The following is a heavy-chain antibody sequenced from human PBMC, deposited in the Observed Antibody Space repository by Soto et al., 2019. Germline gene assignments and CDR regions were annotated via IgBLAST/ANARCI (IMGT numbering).Heavy chain of an antibody. CDR1: GGTFSSFA. V-gene: IGHV1-69*01. CDR3: ARDRDHTYDY. Sequence: QVQLVQPGAEVKKPGSSVKVSCKASGGTFSSFAISWVRQAPGQGLEWMGGIIPIFGTTNYAQKFQGRVTITADESTSTAYMEVTTLRSEDTAVYYCARDRDHTYDYWGQGTLVTVSS. J-gene: IGHJ4*02. CDR2: IIPIFGTT.